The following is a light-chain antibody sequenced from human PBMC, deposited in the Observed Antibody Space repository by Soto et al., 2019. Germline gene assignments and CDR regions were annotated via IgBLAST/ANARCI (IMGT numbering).Light chain of an antibody. Sequence: QSVLAQPPSVSGAPGQRVTISCTGSSSNLGAGYDVHWYRQIPGTAPKLLIYTNTSRPSGVPDRISGSKSGTSASLAITGLQAEDEADYYCQSFDNILSGSVFGGGTKVTVL. J-gene: IGLJ3*02. CDR1: SSNLGAGYD. CDR3: QSFDNILSGSV. V-gene: IGLV1-40*01. CDR2: TNT.